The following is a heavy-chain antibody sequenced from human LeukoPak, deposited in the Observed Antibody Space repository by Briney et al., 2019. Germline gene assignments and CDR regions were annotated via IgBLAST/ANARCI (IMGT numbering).Heavy chain of an antibody. CDR1: GYTFTSYD. CDR3: ARETSTGTFDF. Sequence: ASVKVSCKASGYTFTSYDINWVRQATGQGLEWMGWMNPNRSNTGYAQKFQGRVTITRNTAISTAYMELSSLRAEDTAVYYCARETSTGTFDFWGQGTLVTVSS. V-gene: IGHV1-8*03. CDR2: MNPNRSNT. D-gene: IGHD4-17*01. J-gene: IGHJ4*02.